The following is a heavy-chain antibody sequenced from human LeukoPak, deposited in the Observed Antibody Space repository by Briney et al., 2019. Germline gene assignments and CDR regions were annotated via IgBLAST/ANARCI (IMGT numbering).Heavy chain of an antibody. V-gene: IGHV1-18*01. CDR3: ARDGDYGGNWDY. CDR1: GYTLTSYG. Sequence: GASVKVSCKASGYTLTSYGISWVRQAPGQGREWMGWISAYNGNTNYPQKLQGRVTMTTDTSTSTAYMELRSLRSDDTAVYYCARDGDYGGNWDYSSQGTLVTVSS. CDR2: ISAYNGNT. J-gene: IGHJ4*02. D-gene: IGHD4-23*01.